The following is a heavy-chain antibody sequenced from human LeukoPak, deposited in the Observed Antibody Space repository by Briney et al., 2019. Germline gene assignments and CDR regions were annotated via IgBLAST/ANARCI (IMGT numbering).Heavy chain of an antibody. CDR2: IIPILGTA. CDR3: ARDKLMSSSSSNYYYSMDV. CDR1: EGTFSSYV. D-gene: IGHD6-6*01. J-gene: IGHJ6*03. V-gene: IGHV1-69*05. Sequence: ASVKVSCKASEGTFSSYVISWVRQAPGQGVEWMGGIIPILGTANCEQKYQGRVKITTNESTSTAYMELSRLRSEHTAVYYCARDKLMSSSSSNYYYSMDVWGKGPTVTVSS.